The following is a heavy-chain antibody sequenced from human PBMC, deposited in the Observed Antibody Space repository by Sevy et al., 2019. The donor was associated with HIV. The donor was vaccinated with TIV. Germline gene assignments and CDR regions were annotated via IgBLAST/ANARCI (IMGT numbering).Heavy chain of an antibody. D-gene: IGHD6-13*01. CDR2: ISYDGSNK. J-gene: IGHJ4*02. CDR1: GFTFSSYA. Sequence: GGSLRLSCAASGFTFSSYAMHWVRQAPGKGLEWVAVISYDGSNKYYADSVKDRFTISRDNSKNTLYLQMNSLRAEDTAVYYCARDPQAAAGTSHFDYWGQGTLVTVSS. V-gene: IGHV3-30-3*01. CDR3: ARDPQAAAGTSHFDY.